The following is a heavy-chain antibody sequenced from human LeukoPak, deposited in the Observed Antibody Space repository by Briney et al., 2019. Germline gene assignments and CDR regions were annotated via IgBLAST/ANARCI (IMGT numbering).Heavy chain of an antibody. CDR2: IKQDGTEK. D-gene: IGHD5-18*01. V-gene: IGHV3-7*01. CDR3: ARGGYSYGPTMYYFDY. J-gene: IGHJ4*02. CDR1: GFTFSTYW. Sequence: GGSLRLSCAASGFTFSTYWMSWVRQAPGKGLECVANIKQDGTEKYYVDSVKGRFTISRDDAKNSLYLQMNSLRAEDTAVYYCARGGYSYGPTMYYFDYWGQGTLVTVSS.